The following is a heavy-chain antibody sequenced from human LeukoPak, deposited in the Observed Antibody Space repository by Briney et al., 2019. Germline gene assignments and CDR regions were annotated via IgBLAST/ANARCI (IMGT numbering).Heavy chain of an antibody. CDR1: GYTLTELA. CDR2: FCPDDGET. Sequence: ASVKVSCKVSGYTLTELAIHWVRQAPGKGLEWTGGFCPDDGETIYAQTFQGRVTMTEDTSKDTAYMEMNSLRAEDTAVYYCATDSGQLGMNAFDIWGQGTMVTVSS. D-gene: IGHD6-6*01. CDR3: ATDSGQLGMNAFDI. J-gene: IGHJ3*02. V-gene: IGHV1-24*01.